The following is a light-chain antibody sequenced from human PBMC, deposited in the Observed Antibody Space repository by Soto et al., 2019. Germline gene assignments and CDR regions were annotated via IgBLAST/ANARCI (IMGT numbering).Light chain of an antibody. CDR1: QSFTSTS. Sequence: EILLTQSPGTLSLSPGERATLSCRASQSFTSTSLAWYQQKPGQAPRLLISGASRRAAGIPDRFSGSGSGTDFTLTISRLESEDIAVYYCQQYDSSPRTFGQGTKVDIK. CDR3: QQYDSSPRT. V-gene: IGKV3-20*01. J-gene: IGKJ1*01. CDR2: GAS.